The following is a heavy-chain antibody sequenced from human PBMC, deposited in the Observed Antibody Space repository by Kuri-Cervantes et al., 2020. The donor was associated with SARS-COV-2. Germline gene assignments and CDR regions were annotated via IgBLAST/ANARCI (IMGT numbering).Heavy chain of an antibody. Sequence: ASVKVSRKASGYTFTGYFMHWVRQAPGKGLEWMGWINPNSGGTNYAQKFQGRVTMTRDTSISTVYMELSGLRYYDTAVYYCARARIVVFAVVSNEFENWGPGTLVTVSS. V-gene: IGHV1-2*02. D-gene: IGHD3-3*01. J-gene: IGHJ4*02. CDR2: INPNSGGT. CDR3: ARARIVVFAVVSNEFEN. CDR1: GYTFTGYF.